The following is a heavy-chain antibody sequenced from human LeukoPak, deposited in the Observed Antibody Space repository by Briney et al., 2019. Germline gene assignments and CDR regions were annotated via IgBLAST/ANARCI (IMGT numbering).Heavy chain of an antibody. CDR2: INHSGST. CDR1: GGSFSGYY. J-gene: IGHJ4*02. CDR3: ARGRAAAGYS. Sequence: PETLSLTCAVYGGSFSGYYWSWIRQPPGKGLEWIGEINHSGSTNYNPSLKSRVTISVDTSKNQFSLKLSSVTAADTAVYYCARGRAAAGYSWGQGTLVTVSS. V-gene: IGHV4-34*01. D-gene: IGHD6-13*01.